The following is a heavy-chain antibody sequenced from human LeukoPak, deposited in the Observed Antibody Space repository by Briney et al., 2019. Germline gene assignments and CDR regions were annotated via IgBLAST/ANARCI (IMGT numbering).Heavy chain of an antibody. D-gene: IGHD3-9*01. J-gene: IGHJ4*02. CDR3: ARGKYYNILTGFSRGGYFDY. CDR2: ISSSSSYI. V-gene: IGHV3-21*01. Sequence: GGSLRLSCAASGFTFSSYSMNWVRQAPGKGLEWVSSISSSSSYIYYADSVKGRFTISRDNSKNTLYLQMNSLRADDTAVYYCARGKYYNILTGFSRGGYFDYWGQGTLVTVSS. CDR1: GFTFSSYS.